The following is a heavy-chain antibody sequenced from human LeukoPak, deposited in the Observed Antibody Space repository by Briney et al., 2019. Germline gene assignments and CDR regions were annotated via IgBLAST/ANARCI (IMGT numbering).Heavy chain of an antibody. V-gene: IGHV4-38-2*02. CDR2: IYHSGST. D-gene: IGHD3-16*01. Sequence: PSETLSLTCTVSGYSISSGYYWGWIRQPPGKGLEWIGSIYHSGSTYYNPSLKSRVTISVDTSKNQFSLKLSSVTAADTAVYYCARLGGYFDYWAREPWSPSPQ. CDR3: ARLGGYFDY. CDR1: GYSISSGYY. J-gene: IGHJ4*02.